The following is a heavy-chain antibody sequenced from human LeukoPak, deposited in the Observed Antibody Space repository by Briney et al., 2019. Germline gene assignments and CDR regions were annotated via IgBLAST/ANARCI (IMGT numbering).Heavy chain of an antibody. Sequence: GGSLRLSCTVSGFTVSSNFMSWVRQVPGKGLEWVANIKQDGSETTYADSVRGRFTIFRDNAKDSVYLQMNSLRAEDSATYYCVREGFYFFDFRGQGTLVTVSS. CDR3: VREGFYFFDF. J-gene: IGHJ4*01. CDR1: GFTVSSNF. CDR2: IKQDGSET. V-gene: IGHV3-7*01.